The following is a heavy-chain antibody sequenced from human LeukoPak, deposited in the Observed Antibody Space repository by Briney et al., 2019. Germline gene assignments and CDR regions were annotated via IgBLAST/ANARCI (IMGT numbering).Heavy chain of an antibody. CDR1: GFIFSSYG. CDR2: ISYDGSNK. J-gene: IGHJ4*02. D-gene: IGHD6-19*01. CDR3: AKGSRIAVALDY. V-gene: IGHV3-30*18. Sequence: GGSLRLSCAASGFIFSSYGMHWVRQAPGKGLEWVAVISYDGSNKYYADSVKGRFTISRDNSKNTLYLQMNSLRAEDTAVYYCAKGSRIAVALDYWGQGTLVTVSS.